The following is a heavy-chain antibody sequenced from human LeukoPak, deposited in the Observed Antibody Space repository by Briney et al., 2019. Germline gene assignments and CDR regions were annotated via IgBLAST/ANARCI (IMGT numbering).Heavy chain of an antibody. CDR3: AKDQMAIFGVGPNTNWFDP. CDR1: GFTFSSYA. Sequence: AGGSLRLSCAASGFTFSSYAMSWVRQAPGKGLEWVSAISGSGGSTYYADSVKGRFTISRDNSKNTLYLQMNSLRAEDTAVYYCAKDQMAIFGVGPNTNWFDPWGQGTLVTVSS. D-gene: IGHD3-3*01. J-gene: IGHJ5*02. CDR2: ISGSGGST. V-gene: IGHV3-23*01.